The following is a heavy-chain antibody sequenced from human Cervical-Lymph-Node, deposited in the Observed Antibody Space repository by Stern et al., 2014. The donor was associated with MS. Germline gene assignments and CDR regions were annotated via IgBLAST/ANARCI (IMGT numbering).Heavy chain of an antibody. CDR3: ARAPKALDSSPNRPNWYFDL. J-gene: IGHJ2*01. CDR1: GGTFSTYT. Sequence: QVQLVQSGAEVKKPGSSVKVSCKASGGTFSTYTISWVRQAPGQGLEWMGGIIPIFSIANYAQEFQGRVTITADKSTSTASMELSSLRSEDTAVYYCARAPKALDSSPNRPNWYFDLWGRGTLVTVSS. V-gene: IGHV1-69*17. CDR2: IIPIFSIA. D-gene: IGHD3-22*01.